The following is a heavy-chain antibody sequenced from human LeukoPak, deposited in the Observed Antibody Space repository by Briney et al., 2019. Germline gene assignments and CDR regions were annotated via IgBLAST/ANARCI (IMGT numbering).Heavy chain of an antibody. J-gene: IGHJ4*02. V-gene: IGHV4-4*09. Sequence: SETLSLTCTVSGGSIRSYYWSWIRQPPGKGLEWIGYIYTSGSTNYNPSLKSRVTMSVDTSKNQFSLKLSSVTAADTAVYYCARHGPRGYYDSSGYYSAYFDYWGQGALVTVSS. CDR1: GGSIRSYY. CDR3: ARHGPRGYYDSSGYYSAYFDY. D-gene: IGHD3-22*01. CDR2: IYTSGST.